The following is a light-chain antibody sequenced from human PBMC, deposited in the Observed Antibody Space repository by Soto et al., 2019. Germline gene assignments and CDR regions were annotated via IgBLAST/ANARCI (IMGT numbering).Light chain of an antibody. CDR3: CSYGGSFYV. Sequence: QSALTHPHSVSGSPGQSVAISCSGTSSDVGGYNYVSWYQQHPGKAPKLIIFDVNKRPSGVPDRFSGSKSGSTASLTISGLQAEDEADYYCCSYGGSFYVVGTGTKVTVL. V-gene: IGLV2-11*01. CDR2: DVN. CDR1: SSDVGGYNY. J-gene: IGLJ1*01.